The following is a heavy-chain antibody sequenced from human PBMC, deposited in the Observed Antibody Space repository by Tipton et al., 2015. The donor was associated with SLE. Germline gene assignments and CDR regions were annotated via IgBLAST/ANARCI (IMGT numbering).Heavy chain of an antibody. J-gene: IGHJ4*02. CDR2: TNQDGAIR. V-gene: IGHV3-74*01. CDR3: TRGIDPGSSRISDY. CDR1: GFSFSFYA. D-gene: IGHD2-15*01. Sequence: SLRLSCAASGFSFSFYAMHWVRQAPGKGLVWISRTNQDGAIRSYEDSVKGRFIISRDNSKSTLYLQMNNVRVEDTALYYCTRGIDPGSSRISDYWGQGTMVSVSS.